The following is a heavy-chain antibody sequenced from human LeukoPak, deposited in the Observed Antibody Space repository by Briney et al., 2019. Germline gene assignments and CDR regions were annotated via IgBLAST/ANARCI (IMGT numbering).Heavy chain of an antibody. V-gene: IGHV1-8*01. CDR3: ARAARGYCSSTSCKRWFDP. CDR1: GYTFTSYD. CDR2: MNPNSGNT. Sequence: ASVKVSCKASGYTFTSYDINWVRQAPGQGLEWMGWMNPNSGNTGYAQKFQGRVTMTRNTSISTAYMELSSLRSEDTAVYYCARAARGYCSSTSCKRWFDPWGQGTLVTVSS. J-gene: IGHJ5*02. D-gene: IGHD2-2*01.